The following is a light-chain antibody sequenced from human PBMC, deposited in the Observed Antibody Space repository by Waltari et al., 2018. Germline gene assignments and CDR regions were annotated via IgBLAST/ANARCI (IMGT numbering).Light chain of an antibody. CDR1: QSISNY. CDR3: QQRFSPPLT. Sequence: DIQMTQCPLPLSAYVGDRVTISCRASQSISNYLNWYQHKRGEAPKLLIFVAASLQSGGPSRFIASGAGTDFTITTSSLLPEDSATYYCQQRFSPPLTFAGGTKVEIK. CDR2: VAA. J-gene: IGKJ4*01. V-gene: IGKV1-39*01.